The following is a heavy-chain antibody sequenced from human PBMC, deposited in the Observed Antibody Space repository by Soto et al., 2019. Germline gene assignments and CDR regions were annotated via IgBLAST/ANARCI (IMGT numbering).Heavy chain of an antibody. V-gene: IGHV3-33*01. CDR2: IWYDGSNK. D-gene: IGHD6-19*01. CDR1: GFTFSSYG. CDR3: ARDRASYSSGWHDY. Sequence: QVQLVESGGGVVQAGRSLRLSCAASGFTFSSYGMHWVRQAPGKGLEWVAVIWYDGSNKYYADSVKGRFTISRDNSKNTLYLQMNSLRAEDTAVYYCARDRASYSSGWHDYWGQGTLVTVSS. J-gene: IGHJ4*02.